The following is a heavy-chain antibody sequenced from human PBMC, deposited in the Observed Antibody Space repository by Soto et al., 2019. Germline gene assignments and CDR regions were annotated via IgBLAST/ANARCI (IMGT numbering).Heavy chain of an antibody. J-gene: IGHJ3*02. CDR3: ARAAKTYSAFDI. Sequence: HPGGSLRLSCAASGITVTSNYMNWVRQAPGKGPEWVSLIYSGGSTDYADSVKGRFTISRDNSKNSLFLQMNSLRAEDTAVYYCARAAKTYSAFDIWGQGTMVTVSS. V-gene: IGHV3-66*01. CDR1: GITVTSNY. D-gene: IGHD2-15*01. CDR2: IYSGGST.